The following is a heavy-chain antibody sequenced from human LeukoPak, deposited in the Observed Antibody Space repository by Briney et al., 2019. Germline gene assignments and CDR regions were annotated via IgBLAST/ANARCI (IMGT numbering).Heavy chain of an antibody. CDR3: ARQPGYYDSSGYYYFQH. J-gene: IGHJ1*01. Sequence: PSETLSPTCTVSGGSISSSSYYWGWIRQPPGKGLEWIGRIYYSGSTYYNPSLKSRVTISVDTSKNQFSLKLSSVTAADTAVYYCARQPGYYDSSGYYYFQHWGQGTLVTVSS. CDR1: GGSISSSSYY. V-gene: IGHV4-39*01. CDR2: IYYSGST. D-gene: IGHD3-22*01.